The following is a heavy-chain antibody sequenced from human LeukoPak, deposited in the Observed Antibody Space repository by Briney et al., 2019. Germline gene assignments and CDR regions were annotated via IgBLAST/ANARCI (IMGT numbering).Heavy chain of an antibody. V-gene: IGHV1-46*01. D-gene: IGHD6-13*01. CDR2: INPSGGST. Sequence: ASVKVSCKASGYTFISYYMHWVRQAPGQGLEWMGIINPSGGSTSYAQKFQGRVTMTRDMSTSTVYMELSSLRSEDTAVYYCAREQQQDGFDIWGKGTTVTVSS. J-gene: IGHJ6*04. CDR3: AREQQQDGFDI. CDR1: GYTFISYY.